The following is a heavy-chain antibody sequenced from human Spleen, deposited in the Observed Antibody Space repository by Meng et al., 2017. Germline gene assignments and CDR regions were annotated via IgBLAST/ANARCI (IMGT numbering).Heavy chain of an antibody. J-gene: IGHJ4*02. D-gene: IGHD3-22*01. CDR3: ARDEGYYSFDY. CDR2: ISSTGSYM. Sequence: VQPVESGGGLVKPGGYLRNSCASSGFTFITYSMNWVRQAPGKGLEWVSSISSTGSYMYYADSVKGRFTISRDNAKNSLYLLMNSLRAEDTALYYCARDEGYYSFDYWGQGTLVTVSS. V-gene: IGHV3-21*01. CDR1: GFTFITYS.